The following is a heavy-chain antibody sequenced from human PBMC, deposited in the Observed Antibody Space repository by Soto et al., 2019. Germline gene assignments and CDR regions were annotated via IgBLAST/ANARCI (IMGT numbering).Heavy chain of an antibody. CDR3: ARVWQQLPWFDP. CDR1: GYTFTSYG. Sequence: ASVKVSCKASGYTFTSYGISWVRQAPGQGLEWMGWISAYNGNTNYAQKLQGRVTMTTDTSTSTAYMELRSLGSDDTAVYYCARVWQQLPWFDPWGQGTLVTVSS. V-gene: IGHV1-18*01. CDR2: ISAYNGNT. J-gene: IGHJ5*02. D-gene: IGHD6-13*01.